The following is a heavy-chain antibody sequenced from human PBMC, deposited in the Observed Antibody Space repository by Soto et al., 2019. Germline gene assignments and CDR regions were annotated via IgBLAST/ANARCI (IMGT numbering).Heavy chain of an antibody. CDR1: GGTFSSYA. CDR2: INPIFGTA. J-gene: IGHJ5*02. V-gene: IGHV1-69*13. Sequence: SVKVSCKASGGTFSSYAISWVRQAPGQVLEWMGGINPIFGTANYAQKFQGRVTITADESTSTAYMELSSLRSEDTAVYYCARAFGRAARQDPRGNWFDPWGQGTMVPVSS. D-gene: IGHD6-6*01. CDR3: ARAFGRAARQDPRGNWFDP.